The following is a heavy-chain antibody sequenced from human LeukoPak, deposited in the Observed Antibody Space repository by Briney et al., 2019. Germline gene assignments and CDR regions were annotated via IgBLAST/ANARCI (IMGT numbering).Heavy chain of an antibody. J-gene: IGHJ3*02. CDR1: GGSISSSSYY. D-gene: IGHD2-2*01. Sequence: SGTLSLTCTVSGGSISSSSYYWGWIRQPPGKGLEWIGSIYYSGSTYYNPSLKSRVTISVDTSKNQFSLKLSSVTAADTAVYYCARPVVPARDAFDIWGQGTMVTVSS. V-gene: IGHV4-39*01. CDR2: IYYSGST. CDR3: ARPVVPARDAFDI.